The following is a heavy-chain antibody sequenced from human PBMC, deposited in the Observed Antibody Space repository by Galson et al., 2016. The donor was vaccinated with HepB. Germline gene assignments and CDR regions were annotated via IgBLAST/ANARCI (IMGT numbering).Heavy chain of an antibody. CDR3: GALIHYWYFDL. D-gene: IGHD3-16*02. J-gene: IGHJ2*01. Sequence: ETLSLTCTVSGGSIRSSSYYWGWIRQPPGKGLEWIGNIYYNGNTYYNPSLKSRVTISVDTSKKQFSLKLNSVTAADTAVYYCGALIHYWYFDLWGRGTLVTVSS. CDR1: GGSIRSSSYY. V-gene: IGHV4-39*01. CDR2: IYYNGNT.